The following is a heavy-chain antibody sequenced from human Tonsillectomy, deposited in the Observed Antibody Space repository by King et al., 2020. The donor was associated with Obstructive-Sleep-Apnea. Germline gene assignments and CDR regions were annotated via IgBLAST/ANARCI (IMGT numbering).Heavy chain of an antibody. CDR3: ARITRSNYYGSGSPIYYYYGMDV. CDR2: IFSNDEK. V-gene: IGHV2-26*01. D-gene: IGHD3-10*01. J-gene: IGHJ6*02. CDR1: GFSLSNARMG. Sequence: VTLKESGPVLVKPTETLTLTCTVSGFSLSNARMGVSWIRQPPGKALEWLSHIFSNDEKSYSTSLKSRLTISKDTSKSQVVLTMTNIDPVYTATYYCARITRSNYYGSGSPIYYYYGMDVWGQGTTVTVSS.